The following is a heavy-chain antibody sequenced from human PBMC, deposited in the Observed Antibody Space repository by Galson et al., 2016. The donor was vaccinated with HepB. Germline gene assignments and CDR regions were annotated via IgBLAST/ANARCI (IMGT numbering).Heavy chain of an antibody. D-gene: IGHD6-19*01. CDR3: ARESGVGSGWYPEY. V-gene: IGHV6-1*01. J-gene: IGHJ4*02. CDR1: GDSVSSNKVV. Sequence: CAISGDSVSSNKVVWNWIRQSPSGGLEWLGRTYLRAMWYNDYASSVRSRITINPDISKNQFSLKLSSVTAADTAVYYCARESGVGSGWYPEYWGQGVLVTVAS. CDR2: TYLRAMWYN.